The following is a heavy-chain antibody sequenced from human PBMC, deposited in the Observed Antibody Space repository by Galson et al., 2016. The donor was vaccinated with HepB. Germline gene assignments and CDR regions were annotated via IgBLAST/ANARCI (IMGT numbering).Heavy chain of an antibody. Sequence: LVKPTQTLTLTCTFSGFSLSTSGVGVGWIRQPPGKALEWLALIYWDDDKRYSPSLKSRLTITKDTSKNQVVLTMTNMDPVDTATYYCAHSLGEQLPAGHDSFDFWGQGTLVTVSS. CDR1: GFSLSTSGVG. J-gene: IGHJ4*02. CDR3: AHSLGEQLPAGHDSFDF. CDR2: IYWDDDK. D-gene: IGHD3-16*01. V-gene: IGHV2-5*02.